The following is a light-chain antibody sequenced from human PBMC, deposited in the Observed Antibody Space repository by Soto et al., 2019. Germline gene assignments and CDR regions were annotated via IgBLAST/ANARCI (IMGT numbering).Light chain of an antibody. Sequence: QSVLTQPRSVSGSPGQSVTISCTGTSRDFGGYNYVSWYQQHPGKAPKLMIYDVSKRPSGVPVRFSGSKSGNTASLTISGLQAEDEADYYCCSYAGSYTFVVFGGGTKVTVL. CDR2: DVS. CDR3: CSYAGSYTFVV. CDR1: SRDFGGYNY. V-gene: IGLV2-11*01. J-gene: IGLJ2*01.